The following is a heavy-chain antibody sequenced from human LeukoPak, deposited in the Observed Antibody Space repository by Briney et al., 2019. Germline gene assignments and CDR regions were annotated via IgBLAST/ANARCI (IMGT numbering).Heavy chain of an antibody. J-gene: IGHJ3*02. CDR3: ARDPMIDAFDI. Sequence: PSETLSLTCTVSGGSISSYYWSWLRQPPAKGLEWIGYIYYSGSTNYNLSLKSRATISVDTSKNQFSLKLSSVTAADTAVYYCARDPMIDAFDIWGQGTMVTVSS. D-gene: IGHD3-22*01. CDR2: IYYSGST. CDR1: GGSISSYY. V-gene: IGHV4-59*01.